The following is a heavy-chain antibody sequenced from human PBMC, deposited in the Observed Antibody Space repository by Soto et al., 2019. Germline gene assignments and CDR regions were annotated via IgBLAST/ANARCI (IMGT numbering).Heavy chain of an antibody. CDR1: GFTFSSYG. Sequence: VQLVESGGGVVQPGRSLRLSCAASGFTFSSYGMHWVRQAPGKGLEWVAVIWYDGSNKYYADSVKGRFTISRDNSKNTLYLQMNSLRAEDTAVYYCARDWRVWFGDLNFDYWGQGTLVTVSS. CDR2: IWYDGSNK. J-gene: IGHJ4*02. V-gene: IGHV3-33*01. D-gene: IGHD3-10*01. CDR3: ARDWRVWFGDLNFDY.